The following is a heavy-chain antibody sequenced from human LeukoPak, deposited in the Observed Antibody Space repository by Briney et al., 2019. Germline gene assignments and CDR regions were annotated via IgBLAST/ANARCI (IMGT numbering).Heavy chain of an antibody. CDR2: IYHSGST. CDR1: GYSISSGYY. Sequence: SETLSLTCAVSGYSISSGYYWGWIRQPPGKGLEWIGSIYHSGSTYYNPSLKSRDTISVDTSKNQFSLKLSSVTAADTAVYYCASDSSGFVWGQGTLVTVSS. V-gene: IGHV4-38-2*01. J-gene: IGHJ4*02. D-gene: IGHD3-22*01. CDR3: ASDSSGFV.